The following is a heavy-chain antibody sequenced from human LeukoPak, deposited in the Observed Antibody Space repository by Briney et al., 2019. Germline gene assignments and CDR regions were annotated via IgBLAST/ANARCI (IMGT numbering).Heavy chain of an antibody. D-gene: IGHD6-13*01. Sequence: GESLKISCKGSGYNFTSYWIGWVRQMPGKGLEWMGIIYPGDSDTRYSPSFQGQVTISADKSISTAYLQWSSLKASDTAMYYCARQGAAGKYYYYYMDVWGKGTTVTVSS. CDR2: IYPGDSDT. CDR3: ARQGAAGKYYYYYMDV. J-gene: IGHJ6*03. V-gene: IGHV5-51*01. CDR1: GYNFTSYW.